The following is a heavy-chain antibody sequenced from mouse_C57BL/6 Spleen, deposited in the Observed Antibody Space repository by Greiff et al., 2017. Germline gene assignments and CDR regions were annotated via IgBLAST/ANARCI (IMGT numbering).Heavy chain of an antibody. V-gene: IGHV1-54*01. CDR2: INPGSGGT. CDR3: ARNYDYSDY. J-gene: IGHJ2*01. D-gene: IGHD1-1*01. Sequence: QVQLQQSGAELVRPGTSVKVSCKASGYAFTNYLIEWVKQRPGQGLEWIGVINPGSGGTNYTEKFKGKATLTADKSSSTAYMQLSSLTSEDSAVYFCARNYDYSDYWGQGTTLTVSS. CDR1: GYAFTNYL.